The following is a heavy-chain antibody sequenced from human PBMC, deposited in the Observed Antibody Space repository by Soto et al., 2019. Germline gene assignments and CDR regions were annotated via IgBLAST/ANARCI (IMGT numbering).Heavy chain of an antibody. D-gene: IGHD3-10*01. CDR3: ARDGYDGSGSPYPAY. J-gene: IGHJ4*02. CDR2: VYYLGST. Sequence: XGTLSLTCSVSGGSMSEYFWSWIRQSPERGLEWIGYVYYLGSTDYNPSLKSRVTISVDTSKRQFSLRLSSVTAADAAIYYCARDGYDGSGSPYPAYWGPGTQVTVSS. CDR1: GGSMSEYF. V-gene: IGHV4-59*01.